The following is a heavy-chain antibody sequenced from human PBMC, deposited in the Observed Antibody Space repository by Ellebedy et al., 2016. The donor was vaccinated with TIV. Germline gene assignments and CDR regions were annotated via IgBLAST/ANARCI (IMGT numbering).Heavy chain of an antibody. V-gene: IGHV4-38-2*01. D-gene: IGHD2/OR15-2a*01. J-gene: IGHJ3*02. CDR2: IYHSGST. CDR1: GYSISTGSY. Sequence: SETLSLTCAVSGYSISTGSYWGWTRQPPGKGLEWIGSIYHSGSTYYNPSLKRRVSISMDTSRNQFSLRLSSVTAADTAIFYCATFRNLDGFDIWGQGTMVTVSS. CDR3: ATFRNLDGFDI.